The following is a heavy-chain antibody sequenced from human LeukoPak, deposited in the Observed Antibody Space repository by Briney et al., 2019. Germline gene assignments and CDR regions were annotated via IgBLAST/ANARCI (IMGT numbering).Heavy chain of an antibody. Sequence: GGSLRLPCAASGFTFSSYCMSWVRQAPGKGLEGVANIKQDGSEKYYVDSVKGRFTISRDNAKNSLYLQMNSLRAEDTAVYYCASQDYDIGFMDVWGQGTTVTVSS. J-gene: IGHJ6*02. CDR1: GFTFSSYC. V-gene: IGHV3-7*01. CDR3: ASQDYDIGFMDV. CDR2: IKQDGSEK. D-gene: IGHD3-9*01.